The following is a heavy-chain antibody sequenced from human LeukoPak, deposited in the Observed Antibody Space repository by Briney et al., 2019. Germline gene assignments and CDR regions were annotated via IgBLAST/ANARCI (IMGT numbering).Heavy chain of an antibody. CDR1: GLSFTTYW. D-gene: IGHD6-13*01. V-gene: IGHV3-7*01. CDR2: IKQDGTEK. Sequence: GGSLRLSCAASGLSFTTYWMGWVRQAPGKGRECVANIKQDGTEKYYVDSVKGRFTISRDNAKNPLYLQMNSLRAEDTAVYYCGRGGKVEQLVLARWGERSLLTASS. J-gene: IGHJ4*02. CDR3: GRGGKVEQLVLAR.